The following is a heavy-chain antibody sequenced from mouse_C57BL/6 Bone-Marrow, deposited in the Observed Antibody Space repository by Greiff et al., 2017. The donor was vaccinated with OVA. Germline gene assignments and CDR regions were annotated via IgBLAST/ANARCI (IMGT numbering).Heavy chain of an antibody. J-gene: IGHJ3*01. V-gene: IGHV14-3*01. CDR1: GFTITNTY. CDR3: ARPSWYDDDVGLLTY. D-gene: IGHD2-4*01. Sequence: VQLQQSVAELVRPGASVKLSCTASGFTITNTYMHWVKQRPEQGLEWIGRIDPENGNTKYDQKFQGKATLTADTSSNTAYLQLSSLTSEDAAVYYCARPSWYDDDVGLLTYWGQGTLVPVSA. CDR2: IDPENGNT.